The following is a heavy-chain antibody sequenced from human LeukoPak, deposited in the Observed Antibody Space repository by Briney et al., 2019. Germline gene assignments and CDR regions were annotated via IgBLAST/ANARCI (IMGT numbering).Heavy chain of an antibody. Sequence: SVKVSCKASGGTFSSYAISWVRQAPGQGLEWMGGIIPIFGTANYAQKFQGRVTITADESMSTAYMELSSLRSEDTAVYYCARDYSNYVYYYYGMDVWGQGTTVTVSS. D-gene: IGHD4-11*01. V-gene: IGHV1-69*01. CDR1: GGTFSSYA. CDR3: ARDYSNYVYYYYGMDV. J-gene: IGHJ6*02. CDR2: IIPIFGTA.